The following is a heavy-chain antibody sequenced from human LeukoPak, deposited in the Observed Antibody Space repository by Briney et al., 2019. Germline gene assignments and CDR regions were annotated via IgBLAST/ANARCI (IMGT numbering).Heavy chain of an antibody. Sequence: GGSLRLSCAASGFTFSSYGMHWVRQAPGKGLEWVAVIWYDGSNKYYADSVKGRFTISRDNSKNTLYLQMNSLRAEDTAVYYCARDHSSGWYSDYFDYWGQGSLVTVSS. CDR2: IWYDGSNK. J-gene: IGHJ4*02. V-gene: IGHV3-33*01. CDR1: GFTFSSYG. D-gene: IGHD6-19*01. CDR3: ARDHSSGWYSDYFDY.